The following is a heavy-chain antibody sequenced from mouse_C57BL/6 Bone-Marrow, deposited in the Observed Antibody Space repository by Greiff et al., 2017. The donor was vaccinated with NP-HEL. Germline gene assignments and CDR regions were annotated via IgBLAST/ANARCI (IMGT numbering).Heavy chain of an antibody. V-gene: IGHV6-3*01. Sequence: EVKVEESGGGLVQPGGSMKLSCVASGFTFSNYWMNWVRQSPEKGLEWVAQIRLKSDNYATHYAESVKGRFTISRDDSKSSVYLQMNNLRAEDTGIYYCTGGRRLSPFAYWGQGTLVTVSA. J-gene: IGHJ3*01. CDR3: TGGRRLSPFAY. D-gene: IGHD1-1*02. CDR2: IRLKSDNYAT. CDR1: GFTFSNYW.